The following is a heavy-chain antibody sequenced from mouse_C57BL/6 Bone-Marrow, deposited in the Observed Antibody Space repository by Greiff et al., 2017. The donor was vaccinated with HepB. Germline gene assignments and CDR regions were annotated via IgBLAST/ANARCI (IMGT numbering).Heavy chain of an antibody. D-gene: IGHD2-3*01. Sequence: EVQLQQSGPELVKPGASVKISCKASGYSFTGYYMNWVKQSPEKSLEWIGEINPSTGGTTYNQKFKAKATLTVDKSSSTAYMQLKSLTSEDSAVYYCARSGDGYYGAMDYWGQGTSVTFSS. CDR2: INPSTGGT. CDR1: GYSFTGYY. J-gene: IGHJ4*01. V-gene: IGHV1-42*01. CDR3: ARSGDGYYGAMDY.